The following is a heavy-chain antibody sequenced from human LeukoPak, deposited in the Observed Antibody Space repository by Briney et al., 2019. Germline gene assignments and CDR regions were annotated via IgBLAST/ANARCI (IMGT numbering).Heavy chain of an antibody. V-gene: IGHV4-4*07. J-gene: IGHJ5*02. CDR1: GGSISRYY. Sequence: PSETLSLTCTVSGGSISRYYWSWIRQPAGKGLEWIGRIYTSGSTNYNPSLKSRVTMSVDTSKNQFSLKLSSVTAADTAVYYCARDMVGGAVAGNNNWFDPWGQGTLVTVSS. D-gene: IGHD6-19*01. CDR3: ARDMVGGAVAGNNNWFDP. CDR2: IYTSGST.